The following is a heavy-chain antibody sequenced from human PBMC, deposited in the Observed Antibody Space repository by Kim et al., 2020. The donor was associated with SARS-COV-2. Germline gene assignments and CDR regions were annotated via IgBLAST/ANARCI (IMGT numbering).Heavy chain of an antibody. CDR3: AKLSSIREPHFDY. CDR2: INPSGGST. Sequence: ASVKVSCKASGYTFTSFYMHWVRQAPGQGLEWMGIINPSGGSTKYAEKFQGRVTMTSDTSASTVYMELSNVKSDDTAVYYCAKLSSIREPHFDYWGQGTLVTVSS. J-gene: IGHJ4*02. V-gene: IGHV1-46*01. CDR1: GYTFTSFY.